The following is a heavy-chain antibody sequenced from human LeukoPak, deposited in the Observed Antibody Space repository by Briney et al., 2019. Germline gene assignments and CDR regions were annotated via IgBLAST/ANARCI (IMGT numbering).Heavy chain of an antibody. CDR1: GFTFRSHW. D-gene: IGHD1-7*01. J-gene: IGHJ6*02. CDR2: INPDGSLT. CDR3: GRGTLSYAGMGV. Sequence: GGSLRLSCAASGFTFRSHWMHWVREAPGEGLVWVSRINPDGSLTDYAGSVTGRFTISRDNAKNTMYLEMNSLRAEDTAVYYCGRGTLSYAGMGVWGQGTTVIVSS. V-gene: IGHV3-74*01.